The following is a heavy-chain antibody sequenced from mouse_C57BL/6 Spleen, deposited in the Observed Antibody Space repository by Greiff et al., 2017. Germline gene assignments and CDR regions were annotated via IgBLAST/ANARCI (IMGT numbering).Heavy chain of an antibody. CDR2: IDPSDSYT. CDR1: GYTFTSYW. V-gene: IGHV1-50*01. J-gene: IGHJ2*01. CDR3: ARYGSSYYFDD. Sequence: QVQLQQPGAELVKPGASVKLSCKASGYTFTSYWMQWVKQRPGQGLEWIGEIDPSDSYTNYNQKFKGKATLTVDTSSSTAYMRLSSLTSEDSAVYYCARYGSSYYFDDWGQGTTLTVSS. D-gene: IGHD1-1*01.